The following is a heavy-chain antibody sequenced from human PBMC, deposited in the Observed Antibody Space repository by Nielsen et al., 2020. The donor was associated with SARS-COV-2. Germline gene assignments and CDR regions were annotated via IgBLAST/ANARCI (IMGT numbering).Heavy chain of an antibody. CDR2: IFASAST. CDR3: AKGVKLPHQPPAMAV. CDR1: GFTINSKY. D-gene: IGHD2-15*01. J-gene: IGHJ6*02. V-gene: IGHV3-53*04. Sequence: GGSLRLSCAASGFTINSKYMSWVRQVPGQGLEWVSLIFASASTFYDDSVKGRITISRHTAENTVYLQMNSLRTDDTAVYYCAKGVKLPHQPPAMAVWGQGTTVTVSS.